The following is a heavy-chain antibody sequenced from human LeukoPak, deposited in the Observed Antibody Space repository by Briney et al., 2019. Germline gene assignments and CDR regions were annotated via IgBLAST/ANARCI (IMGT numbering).Heavy chain of an antibody. J-gene: IGHJ4*02. CDR3: TREDY. V-gene: IGHV1-2*02. CDR2: INPNSGGT. CDR1: GYTFTDYY. Sequence: ASVKVSCKASGYTFTDYYLHWVRQAPGQGLEWMGWINPNSGGTTYAQKFQGRVTMTRDTSISTAYMELSSLRSDDDTAVYYCTREDYWGQGTLVTVPS.